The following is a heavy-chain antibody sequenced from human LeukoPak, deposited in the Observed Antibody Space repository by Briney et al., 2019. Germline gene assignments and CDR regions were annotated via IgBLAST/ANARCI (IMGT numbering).Heavy chain of an antibody. V-gene: IGHV4-59*08. CDR2: IYNTEIT. CDR3: ARLGGYPLSAFDI. J-gene: IGHJ3*02. Sequence: SETLSLTCTVSGGSISSYYWSWIRQPPGKGLEWIGYIYNTEITNYNPSLKSRVTISVDTSRNQFSLKLNSVTAADTAVYYCARLGGYPLSAFDIWGQGTMVTVSS. D-gene: IGHD3-22*01. CDR1: GGSISSYY.